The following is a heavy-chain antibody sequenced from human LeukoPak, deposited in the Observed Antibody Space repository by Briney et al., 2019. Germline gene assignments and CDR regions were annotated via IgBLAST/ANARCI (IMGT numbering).Heavy chain of an antibody. CDR1: GYTFTSYG. D-gene: IGHD2-2*01. CDR2: ISAYNGNT. CDR3: AREYCSSTGCYESWFDP. V-gene: IGHV1-18*01. J-gene: IGHJ5*02. Sequence: ASVKVFCKASGYTFTSYGISWVRQAPGQGLEWMGWISAYNGNTNYAQKLQGRVTMTTDTSTSTAYMELRSLRSDDTAVYYCAREYCSSTGCYESWFDPWGQGTLVTVSS.